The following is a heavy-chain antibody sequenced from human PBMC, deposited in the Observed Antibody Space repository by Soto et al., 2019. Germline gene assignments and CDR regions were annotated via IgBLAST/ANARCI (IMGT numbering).Heavy chain of an antibody. D-gene: IGHD2-21*02. CDR2: IRNKPNGHTT. CDR3: STTVITAPLFEY. CDR1: GFTFSGHY. V-gene: IGHV3-72*01. Sequence: EVQLVESGGGLVQPGGSLRLSCEGSGFTFSGHYMDWVRQAPGKGLEWLGRIRNKPNGHTTASAASVKGRFTISRDDSRNLVYLQMNILKSEDTALYYCSTTVITAPLFEYWGQGTLVAVSS. J-gene: IGHJ4*02.